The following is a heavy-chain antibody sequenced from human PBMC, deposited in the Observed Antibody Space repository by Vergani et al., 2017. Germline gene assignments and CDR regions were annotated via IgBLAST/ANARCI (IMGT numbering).Heavy chain of an antibody. Sequence: QVQLQQWGAGLLKPSETLSLTCVVYGGSFSSYYWSWIRQPPGKGLEWIGYIYYSGSTNYNPSLKSRFTISVDTSKNQFSLKLSSVTVADTAVDYCASNWYQLRCSWPRHKHRKHPPLTYYYYYGMDGWGQGTTVTVSS. CDR1: GGSFSSYY. V-gene: IGHV4-34*11. J-gene: IGHJ6*02. CDR2: IYYSGST. D-gene: IGHD2-2*01. CDR3: ASNWYQLRCSWPRHKHRKHPPLTYYYYYGMDG.